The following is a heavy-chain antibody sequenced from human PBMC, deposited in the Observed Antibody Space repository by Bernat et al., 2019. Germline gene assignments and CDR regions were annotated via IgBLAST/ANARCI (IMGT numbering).Heavy chain of an antibody. CDR1: GFTVSSNY. J-gene: IGHJ6*02. Sequence: EVQLVESGGGLVQPGGSLRLSCAASGFTVSSNYMSWVRQAPGKGLEWVSVIYSGGSTYYADSVKGRFTISRDNSKNTLYLQMNSLRAEDTAVYYCARDSGPRGVVPAAIRIYYYYYGMDVWGQGTTVTVSS. CDR2: IYSGGST. V-gene: IGHV3-66*01. D-gene: IGHD2-2*01. CDR3: ARDSGPRGVVPAAIRIYYYYYGMDV.